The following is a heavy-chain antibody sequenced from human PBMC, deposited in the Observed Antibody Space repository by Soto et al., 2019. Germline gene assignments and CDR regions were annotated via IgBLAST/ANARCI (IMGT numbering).Heavy chain of an antibody. V-gene: IGHV3-15*01. CDR1: GFTFSNAW. CDR2: IKSKTDGVTT. D-gene: IGHD3-22*01. Sequence: GGSLRLSCAASGFTFSNAWISWVRQAPGKGLEWVGRIKSKTDGVTTDYAAPVKGRFTISRDDSKNTLYLEMNSLKTEDTAVYYCTTVIIGSSGYATVPDYGGKGTLVPVSP. J-gene: IGHJ4*02. CDR3: TTVIIGSSGYATVPDY.